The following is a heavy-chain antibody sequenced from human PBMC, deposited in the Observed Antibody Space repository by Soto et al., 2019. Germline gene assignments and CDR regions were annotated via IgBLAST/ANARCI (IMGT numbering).Heavy chain of an antibody. J-gene: IGHJ6*02. V-gene: IGHV5-51*01. CDR1: GYSFTTYW. CDR2: IHPGESDT. Sequence: GESLKISCKSYGYSFTTYWIAWVRQMPGKGLEWMGSIHPGESDTRYSPSFQGQVTISADRSITTAYLQWSSLKASDTALYYCARHEATYYNFYGMDVWGQGTTVTVSS. CDR3: ARHEATYYNFYGMDV.